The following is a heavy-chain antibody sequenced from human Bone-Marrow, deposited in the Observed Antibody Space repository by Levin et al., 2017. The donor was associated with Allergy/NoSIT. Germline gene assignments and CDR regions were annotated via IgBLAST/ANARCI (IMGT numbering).Heavy chain of an antibody. V-gene: IGHV5-51*01. CDR2: IYPGDSET. D-gene: IGHD3/OR15-3a*01. J-gene: IGHJ6*01. CDR3: ARGDFWTGHYYYGMEV. Sequence: AASVKVSCQGSGYRFTSYWIGWVRQMPGKGLEWMGIIYPGDSETKYSPSFQGQVTISADKSTSTAYLEWSSLKASDTAIYYCARGDFWTGHYYYGMEVWGQGTTVTVSS. CDR1: GYRFTSYW.